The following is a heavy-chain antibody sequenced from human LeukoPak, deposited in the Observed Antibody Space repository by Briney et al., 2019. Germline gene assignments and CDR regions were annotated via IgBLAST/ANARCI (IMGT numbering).Heavy chain of an antibody. V-gene: IGHV4-59*01. D-gene: IGHD3-9*01. Sequence: PSETLSLTCTVSGGSISSYYWSWIRQPPGKGLEWIGYIYYSGSTNYNPSLKSRVAISVDTSKNQFSLKLSSVTAADTAVYYCARLRYYSHFDYWGQGTLVTVSS. J-gene: IGHJ4*02. CDR1: GGSISSYY. CDR2: IYYSGST. CDR3: ARLRYYSHFDY.